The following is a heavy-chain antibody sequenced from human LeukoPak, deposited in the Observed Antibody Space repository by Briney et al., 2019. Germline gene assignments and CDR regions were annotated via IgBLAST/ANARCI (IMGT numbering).Heavy chain of an antibody. Sequence: PSETLSLTCTVPGGSISSYYWSWIRQPPGKGLEWIGYIYYSGSTNYNPSLKSRVTISVDTSKNQFSLKLSSVTAADTAVYYCASIYDSTDDAFDIWGQGTMVTVSS. CDR1: GGSISSYY. D-gene: IGHD3-22*01. J-gene: IGHJ3*02. V-gene: IGHV4-59*08. CDR2: IYYSGST. CDR3: ASIYDSTDDAFDI.